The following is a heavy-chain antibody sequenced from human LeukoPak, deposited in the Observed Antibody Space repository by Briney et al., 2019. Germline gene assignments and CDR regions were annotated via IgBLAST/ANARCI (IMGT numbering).Heavy chain of an antibody. J-gene: IGHJ4*02. D-gene: IGHD3-22*01. CDR1: GGSISSSSSY. CDR2: IYYSGTT. Sequence: SETLSLTCTVSGGSISSSSSYWGWIRQPPGKGLEWIGNIYYSGTTYYNPSLKSRVTIYVDASKNQFSLKLSSVTAADTAVYYCARYVPRVITTYFDYWGQGTLVTVSS. V-gene: IGHV4-39*07. CDR3: ARYVPRVITTYFDY.